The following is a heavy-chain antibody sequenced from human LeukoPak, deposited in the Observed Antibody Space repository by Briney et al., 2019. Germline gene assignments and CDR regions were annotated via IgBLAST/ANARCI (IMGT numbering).Heavy chain of an antibody. D-gene: IGHD3-3*01. J-gene: IGHJ4*02. CDR2: IYYSGST. CDR1: GGSITSYY. Sequence: SETLSLTCTVSGGSITSYYWSWIRQPPGKGLEWIGYIYYSGSTNYNPSLKSRVTISVDTSKNQLSLKLSSMTAADTAVYHCARGTNNFDYWGQGTLVTVSS. CDR3: ARGTNNFDY. V-gene: IGHV4-59*01.